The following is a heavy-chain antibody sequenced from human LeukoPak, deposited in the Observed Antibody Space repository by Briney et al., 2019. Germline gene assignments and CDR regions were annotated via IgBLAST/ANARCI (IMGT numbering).Heavy chain of an antibody. J-gene: IGHJ4*02. V-gene: IGHV3-23*01. CDR3: ATDKAGGMGAMDY. Sequence: GGSLRLSCAASGFTFSTYGMSWVRQAPGKGLEWAAAITGSGGSTFYADSVKGRFTISRDNSKNTLFLQMNSLTAEDTAVYYCATDKAGGMGAMDYWGQGTLVTVSS. CDR2: ITGSGGST. CDR1: GFTFSTYG. D-gene: IGHD1-26*01.